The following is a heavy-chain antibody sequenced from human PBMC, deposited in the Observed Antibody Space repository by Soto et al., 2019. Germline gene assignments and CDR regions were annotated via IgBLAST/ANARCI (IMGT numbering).Heavy chain of an antibody. Sequence: QVQLQESGPGLVKPSETLSLTCTVSGGSISSYYWSWIRQPPGKGLEWIGYIYYSGSTNYNPSLKSLVTIPVDTSKNQFSLKLSSVTAADTAVYYCARTMVRGVIITSTLYGMDVWGQGTTVTVSS. D-gene: IGHD3-10*01. CDR1: GGSISSYY. J-gene: IGHJ6*02. CDR2: IYYSGST. V-gene: IGHV4-59*01. CDR3: ARTMVRGVIITSTLYGMDV.